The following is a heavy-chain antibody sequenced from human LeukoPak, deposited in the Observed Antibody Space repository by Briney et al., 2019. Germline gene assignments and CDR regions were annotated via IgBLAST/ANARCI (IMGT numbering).Heavy chain of an antibody. V-gene: IGHV4-61*08. J-gene: IGHJ4*02. D-gene: IGHD1-1*01. Sequence: SETLSLTCTVSGGSISSGDYYWSWIRQPPGKGLEWIGYIYYSGSTNYNPSLTSRVTISIDTSKNQFSLKLSSVTAADTAVYYCATSVGTTGTTWGQGTLVIVSS. CDR3: ATSVGTTGTT. CDR1: GGSISSGDYY. CDR2: IYYSGST.